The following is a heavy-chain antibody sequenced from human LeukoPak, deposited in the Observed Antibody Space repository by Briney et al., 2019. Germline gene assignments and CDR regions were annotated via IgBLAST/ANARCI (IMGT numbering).Heavy chain of an antibody. CDR3: ARRRGLHYYGMDV. J-gene: IGHJ6*02. V-gene: IGHV5-51*01. CDR2: IYPGDSDT. CDR1: GYSFTSYW. D-gene: IGHD5-24*01. Sequence: GESLQISCQGSGYSFTSYWIGWVRQMPGKGLEWMGIIYPGDSDTRYSPSFQGQVTISADKSISTAYLQWSSLKASDTAMYYCARRRGLHYYGMDVWGQGTTVTVSS.